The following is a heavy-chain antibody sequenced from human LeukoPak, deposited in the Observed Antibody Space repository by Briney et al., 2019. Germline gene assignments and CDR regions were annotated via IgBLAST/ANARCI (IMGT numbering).Heavy chain of an antibody. CDR1: GYTFTNYD. Sequence: ASVKVSCKASGYTFTNYDINWVRQATGRGPEWMGWMNPNNGNTGYAQKFQGRVTFTRSTSISTAYMELSSLRSEDTAVYYCARVRSSSGWYHAFDIWGQGTMVTVSS. CDR3: ARVRSSSGWYHAFDI. V-gene: IGHV1-8*03. J-gene: IGHJ3*02. CDR2: MNPNNGNT. D-gene: IGHD6-19*01.